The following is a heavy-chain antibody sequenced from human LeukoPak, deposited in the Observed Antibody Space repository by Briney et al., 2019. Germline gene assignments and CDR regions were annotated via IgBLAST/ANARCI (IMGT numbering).Heavy chain of an antibody. Sequence: GGSLRLSCAASGFTFSSYEMNWVRQAPGRGLEWLSHISTSGGTKYYADSVKGRFTISRDNAENSVYLQMSGLTAEDTGLYYCARDATTAVGWVYMDVWGKGTTVTISS. CDR3: ARDATTAVGWVYMDV. V-gene: IGHV3-48*03. CDR2: ISTSGGTK. J-gene: IGHJ6*03. D-gene: IGHD6-13*01. CDR1: GFTFSSYE.